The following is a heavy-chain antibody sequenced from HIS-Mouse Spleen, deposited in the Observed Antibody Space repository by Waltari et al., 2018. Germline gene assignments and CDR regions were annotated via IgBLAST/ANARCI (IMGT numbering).Heavy chain of an antibody. V-gene: IGHV4-39*01. J-gene: IGHJ5*02. Sequence: QLQLQESGPGLVKPSETLSLTCTVSGGSISSSSYYWGWIRQPPGKGLEWIGSIYYSGSPYYNPSLKSRVTISVDTSKNQFSLKLSSVTAADTAVYYCARSPISPRAVNWFDPWGQGTLVTVSS. CDR1: GGSISSSSYY. CDR2: IYYSGSP. CDR3: ARSPISPRAVNWFDP. D-gene: IGHD3-9*01.